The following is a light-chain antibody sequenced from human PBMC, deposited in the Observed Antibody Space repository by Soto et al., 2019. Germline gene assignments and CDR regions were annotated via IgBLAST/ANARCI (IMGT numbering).Light chain of an antibody. CDR2: GAS. J-gene: IGKJ3*01. Sequence: EIVLTQSPGTLSLSPGERATLSCRASQSVSSNLAWYQQKPGQAPRLLVYGASTRATGIPARFSGGGSGTDFTLTISSLQAEDGAVYYCQQYYSTPGTFGPGTKVDIK. V-gene: IGKV3-15*01. CDR1: QSVSSN. CDR3: QQYYSTPGT.